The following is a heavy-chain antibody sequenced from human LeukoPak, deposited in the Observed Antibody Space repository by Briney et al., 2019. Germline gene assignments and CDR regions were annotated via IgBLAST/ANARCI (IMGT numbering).Heavy chain of an antibody. CDR3: ASVVWP. V-gene: IGHV4-34*01. CDR1: GGSFSGYY. Sequence: PSETLSLTCAVYGGSFSGYYWSWIRQPPGKGLEWIGEINHSGSTNYNPSLKSRVTISVDTSKNQFSLKLSSVTAADTAVYYCASVVWPWGQGTLVTVS. J-gene: IGHJ4*02. CDR2: INHSGST. D-gene: IGHD2-15*01.